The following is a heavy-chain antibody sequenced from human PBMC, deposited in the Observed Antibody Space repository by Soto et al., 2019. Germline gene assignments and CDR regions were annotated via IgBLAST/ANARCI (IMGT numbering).Heavy chain of an antibody. CDR1: GFSFGSYA. CDR2: ISGSDGKT. Sequence: DVQLWESGGGLVQPGGSLRLSCVASGFSFGSYALTWVRQAPGKGLEWVSTISGSDGKTFCADAVKGRFSISRDISQSTLYLQMNSLRADDTAIYYCARWSYLDYWGQGTRVTVSS. J-gene: IGHJ4*02. V-gene: IGHV3-23*01. D-gene: IGHD3-3*01. CDR3: ARWSYLDY.